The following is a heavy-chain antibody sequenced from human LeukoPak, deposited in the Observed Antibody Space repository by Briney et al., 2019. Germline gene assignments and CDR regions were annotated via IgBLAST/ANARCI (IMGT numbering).Heavy chain of an antibody. J-gene: IGHJ6*03. CDR1: GYTLTELS. Sequence: EASVKVSCKVSGYTLTELSMHWVRQAPGKGLEWMGGFDPEDGETIYAQKFQGRVTMTEDTSTDTAYMELSSLGSEDTAVYYCATTPRNYYGSGSYYNVPYYYYMDVWGKGTTVTVSS. D-gene: IGHD3-10*01. CDR3: ATTPRNYYGSGSYYNVPYYYYMDV. CDR2: FDPEDGET. V-gene: IGHV1-24*01.